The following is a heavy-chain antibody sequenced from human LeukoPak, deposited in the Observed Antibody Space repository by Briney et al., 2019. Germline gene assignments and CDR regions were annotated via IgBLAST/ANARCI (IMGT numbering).Heavy chain of an antibody. CDR3: AKDFGYCSSTSCCPTFDY. J-gene: IGHJ4*02. V-gene: IGHV3-30*18. D-gene: IGHD2-2*01. Sequence: GGSLRLSCAASGFTFSSYGMHWVRQAPGKGLEWVAVISYDGSNKYYADSVKGRFTISRDNSKNTLYLQMNSLRAEDTAVYYCAKDFGYCSSTSCCPTFDYWGQGTLVTVSS. CDR1: GFTFSSYG. CDR2: ISYDGSNK.